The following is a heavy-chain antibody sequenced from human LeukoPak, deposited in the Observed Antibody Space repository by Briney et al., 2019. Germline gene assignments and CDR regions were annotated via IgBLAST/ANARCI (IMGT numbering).Heavy chain of an antibody. V-gene: IGHV4-34*01. Sequence: SETLSLTCAVYGGSFSGHYWSWIRQPPGKGLEWIGEINHSGSTNYNPSLKSRVTISVDTSKNQFSLKLSSVTAADTAVYYCARGTRPFDYWGQGTLVTVSS. CDR1: GGSFSGHY. CDR2: INHSGST. J-gene: IGHJ4*02. CDR3: ARGTRPFDY.